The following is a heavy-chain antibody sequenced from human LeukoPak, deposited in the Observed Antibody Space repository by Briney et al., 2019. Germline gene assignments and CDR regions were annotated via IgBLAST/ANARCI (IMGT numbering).Heavy chain of an antibody. V-gene: IGHV2-70*11. CDR1: GFSPSTSGMC. J-gene: IGHJ4*02. CDR2: IDWDDDK. D-gene: IGHD2-2*01. CDR3: ARTLSSSRSGFDY. Sequence: RESGPALVKPTQTLTLTCTFSGFSPSTSGMCMSWIRQPPGKALEWLARIDWDDDKHYSTSLKTRLTISKDTSKNQVVLTMTNMDPVDTATYYCARTLSSSRSGFDYWGQGTLVTVSS.